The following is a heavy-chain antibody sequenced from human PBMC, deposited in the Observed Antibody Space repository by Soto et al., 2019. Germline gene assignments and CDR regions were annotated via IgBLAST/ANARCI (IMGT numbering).Heavy chain of an antibody. V-gene: IGHV4-30-4*01. Sequence: PSETLSLTCSVSGASIAGGSYYWSWVRQPPGKGLEWIGYIPSRGRPFYNPSLTSRGTISADSSKNQLSLQLTSVTAADTAVYYCVRDQYSGYDFAIWGQGNLVT. CDR1: GASIAGGSYY. CDR3: VRDQYSGYDFAI. CDR2: IPSRGRP. J-gene: IGHJ4*02. D-gene: IGHD5-12*01.